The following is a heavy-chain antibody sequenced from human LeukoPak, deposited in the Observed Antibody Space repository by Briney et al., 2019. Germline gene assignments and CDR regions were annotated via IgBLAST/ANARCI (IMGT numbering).Heavy chain of an antibody. J-gene: IGHJ4*02. D-gene: IGHD2-8*02. Sequence: SETLSLTCTVSGGSIGSSSYYWGCFRQPPGKGLEWIGTIYHTGSTYYNASLKSRVSISVDTSKNHFSLRLSSVTAADTAVYYCARLSTSTGLFDYWGQGTLVTVSS. CDR2: IYHTGST. V-gene: IGHV4-39*02. CDR3: ARLSTSTGLFDY. CDR1: GGSIGSSSYY.